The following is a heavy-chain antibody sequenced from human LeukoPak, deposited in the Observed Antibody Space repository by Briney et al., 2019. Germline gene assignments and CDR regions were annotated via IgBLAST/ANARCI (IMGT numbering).Heavy chain of an antibody. CDR1: GYTFTSYA. CDR2: INTNTGNP. Sequence: GASVEVSCKASGYTFTSYAMNWVRQAPGQGLEWMGWINTNTGNPTYAQGFTGRFVFSLDTSVSTAYLQISSLKAEDTAVYYCARSWDPRWSDYYYGMDVWGQGTTVTVSS. D-gene: IGHD3-3*01. J-gene: IGHJ6*02. CDR3: ARSWDPRWSDYYYGMDV. V-gene: IGHV7-4-1*02.